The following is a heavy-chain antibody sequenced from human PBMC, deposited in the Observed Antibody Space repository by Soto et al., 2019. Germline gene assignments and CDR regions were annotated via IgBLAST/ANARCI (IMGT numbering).Heavy chain of an antibody. CDR1: GGSFSGYY. J-gene: IGHJ6*03. CDR2: INHSGSS. CDR3: LAQGDYYYYMDV. Sequence: SETLSLTCAVYGGSFSGYYWSWMRQPPGKGLEWIGEINHSGSSNYKPSLKSRVIISVDTSKNQFSLKLNSVTAADTAVYYCLAQGDYYYYMDVWGKGTTVTVSS. D-gene: IGHD3-16*01. V-gene: IGHV4-34*03.